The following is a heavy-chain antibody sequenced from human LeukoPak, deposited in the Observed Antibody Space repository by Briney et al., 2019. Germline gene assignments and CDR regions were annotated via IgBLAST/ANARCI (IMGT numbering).Heavy chain of an antibody. D-gene: IGHD2-2*02. CDR2: IFHSGST. CDR3: ARLSGYVVVPAAIPRFDY. V-gene: IGHV4-39*01. CDR1: GGSISSGSYY. Sequence: SETLSLTCTVSGGSISSGSYYWGWIRQPPGKGLEWIGSIFHSGSTYYTPTLKRRVTISVDTSKNQFSLKLSSVTAADTAVYYCARLSGYVVVPAAIPRFDYWGQGTLITVSS. J-gene: IGHJ4*02.